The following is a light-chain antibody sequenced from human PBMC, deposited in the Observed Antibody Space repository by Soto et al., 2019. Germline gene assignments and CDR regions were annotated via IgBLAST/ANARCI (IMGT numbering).Light chain of an antibody. CDR2: DAS. Sequence: EAVLTQSRATLSLSPGEKATLSCSASHHVDSYVAWYQQKPGQAPRLLIYDASNRATGVPARFSGSGSGTDFTLTISSLEPEDFAVYYCQQRKYWPPLTFGQGTRLE. CDR1: HHVDSY. J-gene: IGKJ5*01. V-gene: IGKV3-11*01. CDR3: QQRKYWPPLT.